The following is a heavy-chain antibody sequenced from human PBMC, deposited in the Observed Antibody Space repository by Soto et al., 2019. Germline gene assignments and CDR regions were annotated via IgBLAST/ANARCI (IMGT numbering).Heavy chain of an antibody. CDR2: ISGSGGST. CDR1: GFTFSSYA. D-gene: IGHD2-2*01. V-gene: IGHV3-23*01. J-gene: IGHJ4*02. Sequence: GGSLRLSCAASGFTFSSYAMSWVRQAPGKGLEWVSAISGSGGSTYYADSVKGRFTISRDNSKNTLYLQMNSLRAEDTAVYYCAKSLTVVVPAAMEAAAGTDYWGQGTLVTVSS. CDR3: AKSLTVVVPAAMEAAAGTDY.